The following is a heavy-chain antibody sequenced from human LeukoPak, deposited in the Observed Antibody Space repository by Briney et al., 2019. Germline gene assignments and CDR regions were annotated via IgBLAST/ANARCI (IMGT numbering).Heavy chain of an antibody. CDR2: TYYRSKWYN. CDR3: ARGRGYSSSWLGDLQNYYYYMDV. V-gene: IGHV6-1*01. J-gene: IGHJ6*03. CDR1: GDSVSSNSAA. Sequence: SQTLSLTCAISGDSVSSNSAAWNWIRQSPSRGLEWLGRTYYRSKWYNDYAVSVKSRITINPDTSKNQFSLQLNSVTPEDTAVYYCARGRGYSSSWLGDLQNYYYYMDVWGKGTTVTVSS. D-gene: IGHD6-13*01.